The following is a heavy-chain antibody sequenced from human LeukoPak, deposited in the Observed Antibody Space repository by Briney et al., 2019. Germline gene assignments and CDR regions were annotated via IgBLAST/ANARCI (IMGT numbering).Heavy chain of an antibody. V-gene: IGHV4-34*01. CDR1: GGSISSYY. CDR2: INHSGST. J-gene: IGHJ4*02. CDR3: ARHEVVVAATPRYFDY. D-gene: IGHD2-15*01. Sequence: SETLSLTCTVSGGSISSYYWSWIRQPPGKGLEWIGEINHSGSTNYNPSLKSRVTISVDTSKNQFSPKLSSVTAADTAVYYCARHEVVVAATPRYFDYWGQGTLVTVSS.